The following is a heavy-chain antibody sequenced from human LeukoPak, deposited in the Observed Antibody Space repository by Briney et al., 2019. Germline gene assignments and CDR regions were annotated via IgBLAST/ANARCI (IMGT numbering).Heavy chain of an antibody. D-gene: IGHD3-10*01. Sequence: PSETLSLTCTVSGGSISSYYWSWIRQPPGKGLEWIGYIYTSARTNYNPSLKSRVTISVDTSKNQFSVKLSSVTAADTAVYYCARQGVLLWFGELLNWFDPWGQGTLVTVSS. CDR2: IYTSART. V-gene: IGHV4-4*09. J-gene: IGHJ5*02. CDR3: ARQGVLLWFGELLNWFDP. CDR1: GGSISSYY.